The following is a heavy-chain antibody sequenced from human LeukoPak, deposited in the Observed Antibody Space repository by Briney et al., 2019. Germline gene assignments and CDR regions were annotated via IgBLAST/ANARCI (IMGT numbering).Heavy chain of an antibody. D-gene: IGHD3-10*02. J-gene: IGHJ4*02. V-gene: IGHV4-4*07. CDR1: GGSINNDF. CDR2: IYSSGTT. Sequence: SETLSLTCTVSGGSINNDFWSWIRQPAGKGLEWIGRIYSSGTTNYNPSPKGRVTMSVDTSKNQFSLKLSSVTAADTAVYYCARNVRGGSTYLDYWGQGTLVTVSS. CDR3: ARNVRGGSTYLDY.